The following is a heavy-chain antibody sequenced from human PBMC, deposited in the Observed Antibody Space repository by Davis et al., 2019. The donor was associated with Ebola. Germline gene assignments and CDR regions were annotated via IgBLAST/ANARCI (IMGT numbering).Heavy chain of an antibody. CDR1: GYTFTEHY. V-gene: IGHV1-46*01. J-gene: IGHJ4*02. Sequence: ASVKVSCKASGYTFTEHYMHWVRQAPGQGLEWMGIINPSGGSTSYAQKFQGRVTMTRDTSTSTVYMELSSLRSEDTAVYYCASRPPRYCSSTSCPEEDWGQGTLVTVSS. CDR2: INPSGGST. CDR3: ASRPPRYCSSTSCPEED. D-gene: IGHD2-2*01.